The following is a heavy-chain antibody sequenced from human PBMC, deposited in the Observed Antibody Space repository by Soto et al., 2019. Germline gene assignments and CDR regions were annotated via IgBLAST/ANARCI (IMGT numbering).Heavy chain of an antibody. CDR1: GGTFSSYA. J-gene: IGHJ1*01. V-gene: IGHV1-69*06. Sequence: QVQLVQSGAEAKKPGSSVKVSCKASGGTFSSYALSWVRQAPGPGLEWMGGIIPIFGTANYAQKFQGRVTLTADKPTSTAYMELSSVRSEDTAVYYCASGGYYDSRGLEYFQHWGQGTLVTFSS. CDR2: IIPIFGTA. D-gene: IGHD3-22*01. CDR3: ASGGYYDSRGLEYFQH.